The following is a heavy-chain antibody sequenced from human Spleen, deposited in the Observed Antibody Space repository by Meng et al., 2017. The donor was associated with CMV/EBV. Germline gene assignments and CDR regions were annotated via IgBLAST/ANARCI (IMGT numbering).Heavy chain of an antibody. D-gene: IGHD2-2*01. CDR3: ARSVCSSTSCYYYGMDV. CDR2: IIPIFGTA. Sequence: SVKVSCKASGGTFSSYAISWVRQAPGQGLEWMGGIIPIFGTANYAQKFQGRVTITTDESTSTAYMELSRLRSDDTAVYYCARSVCSSTSCYYYGMDVWGQGTTVTVSS. V-gene: IGHV1-69*05. J-gene: IGHJ6*02. CDR1: GGTFSSYA.